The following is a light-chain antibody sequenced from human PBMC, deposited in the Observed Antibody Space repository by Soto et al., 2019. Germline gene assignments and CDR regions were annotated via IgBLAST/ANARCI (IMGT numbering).Light chain of an antibody. CDR1: QSVSSY. CDR3: QQRSNWPVT. V-gene: IGKV3-11*01. CDR2: DAS. Sequence: EIVLTQSPATLSLSPGERATLSCRASQSVSSYLAWYQQKPCQAPRLLVYDASNRATGIPARFSGSGSGTDVTLTISSLEPGDFAVYYCQQRSNWPVTFGQGTKVEIK. J-gene: IGKJ1*01.